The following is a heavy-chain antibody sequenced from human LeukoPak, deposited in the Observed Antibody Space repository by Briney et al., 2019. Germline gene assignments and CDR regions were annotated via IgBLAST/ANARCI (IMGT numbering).Heavy chain of an antibody. CDR1: GFIYSRCR. D-gene: IGHD3-9*01. Sequence: GGSLRLSCGACGFIYSRCRVHWLRQAGGRVVVWVSRINRDGRNTRHADSVKGRLTISRNNDKHTLYLQMNSLRAEHTAVYYCARGGDWLLSELDYWGQGSLVTVSS. CDR2: INRDGRNT. CDR3: ARGGDWLLSELDY. J-gene: IGHJ4*02. V-gene: IGHV3-74*01.